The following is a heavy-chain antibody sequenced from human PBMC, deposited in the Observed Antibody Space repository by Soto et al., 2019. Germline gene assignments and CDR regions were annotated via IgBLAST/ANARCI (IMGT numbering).Heavy chain of an antibody. CDR2: ISTFNGNT. D-gene: IGHD2-21*02. CDR3: ARDVPDTALFFYYYGMDV. J-gene: IGHJ6*02. CDR1: GYSFTAYG. V-gene: IGHV1-18*01. Sequence: ASVKVSCKASGYSFTAYGISWVRQAPGQGLEWMGWISTFNGNTNYAQKIEGRVTMTTDTSTNTAYMELTSLRSDDTAVYYCARDVPDTALFFYYYGMDVWGQGTTVTGSS.